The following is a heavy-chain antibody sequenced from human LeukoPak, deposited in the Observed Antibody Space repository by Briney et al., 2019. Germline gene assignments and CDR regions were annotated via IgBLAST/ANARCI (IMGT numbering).Heavy chain of an antibody. J-gene: IGHJ4*02. CDR3: ARDRSVTMVRGVIGY. V-gene: IGHV1-2*02. Sequence: ASVKVSCKASGYTFTSYGISWVRQAPGQGLEWMGWINPNSGGTNYAQKFQGRVTMTRDTSISTAYMELSRLRSDDTAVYYCARDRSVTMVRGVIGYWGQGTLVTVSS. D-gene: IGHD3-10*01. CDR1: GYTFTSYG. CDR2: INPNSGGT.